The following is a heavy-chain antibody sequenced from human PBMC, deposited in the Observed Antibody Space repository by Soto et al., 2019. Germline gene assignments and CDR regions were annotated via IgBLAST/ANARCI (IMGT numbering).Heavy chain of an antibody. CDR2: INPNNGDT. J-gene: IGHJ4*02. D-gene: IGHD3-10*01. CDR1: GYTFTDYY. Sequence: QVQLVQSGAEVKKPGASVRVSCKASGYTFTDYYMHWVRHAPGQGLECMGWINPNNGDTNYAQKFQGRVTMTRDTSSSTAYLEVSRLRSDDTALYYCARSVSFITPRPDYWGQGTLVTVSS. CDR3: ARSVSFITPRPDY. V-gene: IGHV1-2*02.